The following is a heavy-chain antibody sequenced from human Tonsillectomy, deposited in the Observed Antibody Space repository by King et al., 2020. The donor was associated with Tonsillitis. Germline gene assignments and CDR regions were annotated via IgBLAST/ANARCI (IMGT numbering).Heavy chain of an antibody. CDR3: TRDGYGAYCSGGSCYSNDY. CDR1: GFAFSTHA. J-gene: IGHJ4*02. V-gene: IGHV3-30-3*01. Sequence: QVQLVESGGGVVQPGRSLRLSCAASGFAFSTHAMHWVRQAPGKGLEWVAVITFDGSNKNYADSVKGRFTISRDNSKDTLYLQMNSLKADDTAVYYCTRDGYGAYCSGGSCYSNDYWGQGTLVTVSS. D-gene: IGHD2-15*01. CDR2: ITFDGSNK.